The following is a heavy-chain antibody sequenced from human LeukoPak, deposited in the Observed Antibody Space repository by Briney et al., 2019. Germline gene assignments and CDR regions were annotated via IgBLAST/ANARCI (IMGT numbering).Heavy chain of an antibody. J-gene: IGHJ6*03. V-gene: IGHV1-69*05. CDR3: ARELGVKEWTHYYYYMDV. CDR2: IIPIFGTA. CDR1: GGTFSSYA. D-gene: IGHD3-16*01. Sequence: SVTVSFKSSGGTFSSYAISWVRQAPGQGLEWMGGIIPIFGTANYAQKFQGRVTITTDESTSTAYMELSRLRSEDTAVYYCARELGVKEWTHYYYYMDVWGKGTTVTVSS.